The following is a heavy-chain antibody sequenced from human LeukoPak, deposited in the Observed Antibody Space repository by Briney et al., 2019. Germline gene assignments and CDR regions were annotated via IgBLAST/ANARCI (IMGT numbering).Heavy chain of an antibody. V-gene: IGHV3-43*01. CDR3: AKAYSGYATGWFSLDY. D-gene: IGHD6-19*01. CDR2: ITWDGGRT. Sequence: PGGSLRLSCAASGFRFNDYTTHWVRQTPEKGLEWVSLITWDGGRTQYADSVKGRFTISRDNSENSLYLHMSSLGTEDTAFYYCAKAYSGYATGWFSLDYWGRGTLVTVSS. CDR1: GFRFNDYT. J-gene: IGHJ4*02.